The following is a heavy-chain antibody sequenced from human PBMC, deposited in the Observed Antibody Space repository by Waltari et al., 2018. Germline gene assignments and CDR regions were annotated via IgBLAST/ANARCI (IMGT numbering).Heavy chain of an antibody. V-gene: IGHV4-38-2*01. D-gene: IGHD2-2*01. CDR3: ARHNDIVVVPAAPNFDY. CDR1: GYSISSGYY. CDR2: IYHSGST. J-gene: IGHJ4*02. Sequence: QVQLQESGPGLVKPSETLSLTCAVSGYSISSGYYWGWIRQPPGKGLEGIGSIYHSGSTYYNPSLKSRVTISVDTSKNQFSLKLSSVTAADTAVYYCARHNDIVVVPAAPNFDYWGQGTLVTVSS.